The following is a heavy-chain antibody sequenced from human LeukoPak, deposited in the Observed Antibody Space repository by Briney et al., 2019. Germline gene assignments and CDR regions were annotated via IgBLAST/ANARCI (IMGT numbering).Heavy chain of an antibody. CDR2: IKQDGSDE. J-gene: IGHJ4*02. D-gene: IGHD1-26*01. Sequence: PGGSLRLSCAASGFTFSSYWMSWVRQAPGKGLEWVANIKQDGSDENFVDSAKGRFTISRDNAKKSLYLQMNSLRAEDTAVYYCARGSSAGASLRHDYWGQGTLVTVSS. CDR3: ARGSSAGASLRHDY. V-gene: IGHV3-7*01. CDR1: GFTFSSYW.